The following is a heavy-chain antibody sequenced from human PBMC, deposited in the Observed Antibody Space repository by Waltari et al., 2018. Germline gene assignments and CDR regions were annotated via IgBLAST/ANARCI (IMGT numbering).Heavy chain of an antibody. V-gene: IGHV1-24*01. CDR2: FDPEDGET. CDR1: GYTLTELS. Sequence: QVQLVQSGAEVKKPGASVKVSCKVSGYTLTELSMHWVRQAPGKGLEWMGGFDPEDGETIYAQKFQGRVTMTEDTSTDTAYMELSSLRSEDTAVYYCATAVYHSSGYYHLHYYYGMDVWGQGTTVTVSS. J-gene: IGHJ6*02. D-gene: IGHD3-22*01. CDR3: ATAVYHSSGYYHLHYYYGMDV.